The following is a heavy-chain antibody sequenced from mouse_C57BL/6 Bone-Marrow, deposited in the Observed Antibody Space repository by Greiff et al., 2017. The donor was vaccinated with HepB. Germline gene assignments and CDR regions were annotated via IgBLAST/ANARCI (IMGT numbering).Heavy chain of an antibody. CDR2: IDPSDSYT. J-gene: IGHJ4*01. CDR3: ARRIITPVVASMDY. D-gene: IGHD1-1*01. Sequence: VKLQQPGAELVRPGTSVKLSCKASGYTFTSYWMHWVKQRPGQGLEWIGVIDPSDSYTNYNQKFKGKATLTVDTSSSTAYMQLSSLTSEDSAVYYCARRIITPVVASMDYWGQGTSVTVSS. V-gene: IGHV1-59*01. CDR1: GYTFTSYW.